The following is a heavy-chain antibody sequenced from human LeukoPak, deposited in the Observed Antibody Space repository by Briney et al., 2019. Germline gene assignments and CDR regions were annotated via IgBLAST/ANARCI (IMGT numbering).Heavy chain of an antibody. CDR1: GGTFSSYT. D-gene: IGHD1-1*01. CDR2: INPILGIA. CDR3: ARDRARPAAYNPSRWWFDP. J-gene: IGHJ5*02. V-gene: IGHV1-69*04. Sequence: ASVKVSCKASGGTFSSYTISWVRQAPGQGLEWMGRINPILGIANYAQKFQGRVTITADKSTSTAYMELSSLRSEDTAVYYCARDRARPAAYNPSRWWFDPWGQGTLVTVSS.